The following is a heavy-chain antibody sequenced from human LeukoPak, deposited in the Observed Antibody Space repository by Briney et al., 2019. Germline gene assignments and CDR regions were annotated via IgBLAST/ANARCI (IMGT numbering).Heavy chain of an antibody. D-gene: IGHD2-21*01. CDR1: GFTFSSYG. CDR3: AKIVGSRHC. Sequence: PGGSLRLSCAASGFTFSSYGMHWVRQAPGKGLEWVAVISYDGSNKYYADSVKGRFTISRDNSKNTLYLQTNSLRAEDTAVYYCAKIVGSRHCWGQGTLVTVSS. J-gene: IGHJ4*02. V-gene: IGHV3-30*18. CDR2: ISYDGSNK.